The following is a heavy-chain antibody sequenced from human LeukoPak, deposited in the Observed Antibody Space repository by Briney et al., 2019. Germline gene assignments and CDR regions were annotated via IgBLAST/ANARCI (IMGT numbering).Heavy chain of an antibody. D-gene: IGHD1/OR15-1a*01. CDR3: ARLGWNRVGDY. J-gene: IGHJ4*02. CDR2: ISYDGSNK. Sequence: GGSLRLSCAASGFTFSSYAMHWVRHAPGKGLEWVAVISYDGSNKYYADSLKGRFTISRDNSKNTLYLQMNSLRAEDTAVYYCARLGWNRVGDYWGQGTLVTVSS. V-gene: IGHV3-30*01. CDR1: GFTFSSYA.